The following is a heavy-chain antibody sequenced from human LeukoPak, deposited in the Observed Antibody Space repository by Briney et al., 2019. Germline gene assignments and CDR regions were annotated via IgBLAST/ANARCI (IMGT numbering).Heavy chain of an antibody. CDR1: GFTFSSYW. V-gene: IGHV3-74*01. D-gene: IGHD6-13*01. CDR3: ARGQQQLGSSNFDY. CDR2: INSDESST. Sequence: GGSLRLSCAASGFTFSSYWMHWVRQAPGKGLVWVSRINSDESSTSHAGSVKGRFTIPRDSAKNTLYLQMNSLRAEDTAVYYCARGQQQLGSSNFDYCGQGTLVTVSS. J-gene: IGHJ4*02.